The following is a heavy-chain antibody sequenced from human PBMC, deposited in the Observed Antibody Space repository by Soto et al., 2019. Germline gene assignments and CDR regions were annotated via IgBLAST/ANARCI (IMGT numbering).Heavy chain of an antibody. CDR3: SRESEDLTSNFDY. CDR1: GFTFTRYS. J-gene: IGHJ4*02. Sequence: PGGSLRLSCVASGFTFTRYSMNWVRQAPGKGLEWVSSISSTTNYIYYADSMKGRFTVSRDNAKNSVYLEMNSLSAEDTAVYYCSRESEDLTSNFDYCGQGTLVTVSS. V-gene: IGHV3-21*01. CDR2: ISSTTNYI.